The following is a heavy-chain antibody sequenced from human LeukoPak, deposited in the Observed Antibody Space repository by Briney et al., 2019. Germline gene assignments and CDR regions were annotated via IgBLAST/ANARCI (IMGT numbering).Heavy chain of an antibody. Sequence: PSETLSLTCAVYGGSFSGYYWSWIRQPPGKGLEWIGEINHSGSTNYNPSLKSRVTMSVDTSKNQFSLKLSSVTAADTAVYYCARGMWILSSSWIFDYWGQGTLVTVSS. J-gene: IGHJ4*02. D-gene: IGHD6-13*01. CDR1: GGSFSGYY. CDR2: INHSGST. V-gene: IGHV4-34*01. CDR3: ARGMWILSSSWIFDY.